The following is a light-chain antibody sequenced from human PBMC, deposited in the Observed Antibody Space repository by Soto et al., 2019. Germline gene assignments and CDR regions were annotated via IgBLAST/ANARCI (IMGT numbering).Light chain of an antibody. V-gene: IGKV3-20*01. CDR2: AAS. Sequence: EVVLTQSPGTLSLSPGERATLSCRASQSVTINYLASYQQKPGQAPRLLISAASSRATGIPDRFSGSGSGTDFTLTISRLEPEDFAVYYCQQYGSPPYTFGQGTKLEIK. J-gene: IGKJ2*01. CDR1: QSVTINY. CDR3: QQYGSPPYT.